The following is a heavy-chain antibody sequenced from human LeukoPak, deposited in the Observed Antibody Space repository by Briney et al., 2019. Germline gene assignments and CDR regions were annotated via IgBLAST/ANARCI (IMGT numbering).Heavy chain of an antibody. V-gene: IGHV3-48*03. D-gene: IGHD3-10*01. CDR2: ISSSGSTI. Sequence: GGSLRLSCAASGFTFSSYEMNWVRQAPGKGLEWVSYISSSGSTIYYADSVKGRFTISRDNAKNSLYLQMNSLRAEDTAVYYCARDSGGARLFNWFDPWGQGTLVTVSS. CDR3: ARDSGGARLFNWFDP. CDR1: GFTFSSYE. J-gene: IGHJ5*02.